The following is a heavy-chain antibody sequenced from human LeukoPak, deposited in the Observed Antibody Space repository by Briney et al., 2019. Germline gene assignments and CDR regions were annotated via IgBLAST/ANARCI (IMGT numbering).Heavy chain of an antibody. V-gene: IGHV1-46*01. D-gene: IGHD2-21*02. CDR1: GYTFTSYY. Sequence: ASVKVSCKASGYTFTSYYMHWVRQALGQGLEWMGIINPSGGSTSYAQKFQGRVTMTRDTSTSTVYMELSSLRSEDTAVYYCARGGQLVVTAQAAFDIWGQGTMVTVSS. CDR2: INPSGGST. CDR3: ARGGQLVVTAQAAFDI. J-gene: IGHJ3*02.